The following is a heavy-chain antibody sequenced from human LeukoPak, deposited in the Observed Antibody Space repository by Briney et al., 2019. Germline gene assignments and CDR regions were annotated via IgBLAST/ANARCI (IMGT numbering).Heavy chain of an antibody. V-gene: IGHV3-7*01. Sequence: GGSLRLSCAASGFTFSSYWMSWVRQAPGKGLEWVANIKQDGSEKYYVDSVKGRFTISRDNAKNSLYLQMNSLRAEDTAVYYCARGGVGGLVDLDYWGQGTLVTVSS. CDR2: IKQDGSEK. J-gene: IGHJ4*02. CDR1: GFTFSSYW. CDR3: ARGGVGGLVDLDY. D-gene: IGHD2-2*01.